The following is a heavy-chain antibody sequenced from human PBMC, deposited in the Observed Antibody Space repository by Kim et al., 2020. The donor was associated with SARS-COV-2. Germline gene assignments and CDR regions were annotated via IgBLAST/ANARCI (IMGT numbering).Heavy chain of an antibody. CDR1: GFIFGDYA. J-gene: IGHJ3*02. CDR2: ISWNSGSI. CDR3: VKDADPLNSYDSTLGFDT. D-gene: IGHD3-22*01. V-gene: IGHV3-9*01. Sequence: GGSLRLSCAASGFIFGDYAMHWVRQAPGKGLEWVSGISWNSGSIGYADSVKGRFTISRDNAKSSLYLQMNSLRAEDTALYFCVKDADPLNSYDSTLGFDTWGQGTMVTVSS.